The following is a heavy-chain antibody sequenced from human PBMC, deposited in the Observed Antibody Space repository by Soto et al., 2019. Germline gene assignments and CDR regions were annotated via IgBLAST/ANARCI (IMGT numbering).Heavy chain of an antibody. CDR2: ITASNGNT. J-gene: IGHJ2*01. D-gene: IGHD5-18*01. CDR1: GFTFPGFG. CDR3: ARTYSYGSFWYFDL. V-gene: IGHV1-18*04. Sequence: QFQLVQSGADVKKPGASVKVSCKASGFTFPGFGITWVRQAPGQGLEWMGWITASNGNTNYAQHLQGRVTMTADTSTSTAYMELWLLRSDDTAVYYCARTYSYGSFWYFDLWGRGTLVTVSS.